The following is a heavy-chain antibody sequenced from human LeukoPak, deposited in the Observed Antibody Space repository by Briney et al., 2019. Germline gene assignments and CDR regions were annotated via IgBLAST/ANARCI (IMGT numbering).Heavy chain of an antibody. CDR1: GFTFSSYA. CDR2: ISTNGGST. D-gene: IGHD2-15*01. V-gene: IGHV3-64*01. Sequence: PGGSLRLSCAASGFTFSSYAMHWVRQAPGKGLEYVSGISTNGGSTNYANSVKGRFTISRDNSKNTLYLQMGSLRSDDTAVYYCARLFVSSPSYWGQGTLVTVSS. CDR3: ARLFVSSPSY. J-gene: IGHJ4*02.